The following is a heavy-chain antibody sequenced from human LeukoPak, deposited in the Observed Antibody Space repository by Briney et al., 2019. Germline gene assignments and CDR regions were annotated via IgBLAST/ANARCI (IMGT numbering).Heavy chain of an antibody. CDR1: GFTFSNAW. V-gene: IGHV3-15*01. Sequence: GGSLRLSCAASGFTFSNAWMSWVRQAPGKGLEWVGRIKSKTDGGTTDYTAPVNGRFTISRDDSKNTLYLQMNSLKTEDTAEYYCTTDLAAMVRAVDYWGQGTLVTVSS. J-gene: IGHJ4*02. CDR3: TTDLAAMVRAVDY. D-gene: IGHD5-18*01. CDR2: IKSKTDGGTT.